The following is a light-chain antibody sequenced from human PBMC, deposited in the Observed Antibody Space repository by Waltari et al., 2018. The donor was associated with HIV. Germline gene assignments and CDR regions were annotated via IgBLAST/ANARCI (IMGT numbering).Light chain of an antibody. J-gene: IGKJ4*01. CDR2: EAS. CDR1: QSLGNN. CDR3: QQYSDWPLT. V-gene: IGKV3-15*01. Sequence: MMQSPPTLSLSLSASVALAGTANQSLGNNVAWYQQRPGQAPRPRVYEASTRAPDTPTRFTGSGSGTKFTLTIISLQSEDFGVYFCQQYSDWPLTFGGGTKVEI.